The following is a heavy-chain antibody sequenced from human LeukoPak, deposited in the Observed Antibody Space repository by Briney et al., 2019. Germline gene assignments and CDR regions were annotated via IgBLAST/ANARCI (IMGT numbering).Heavy chain of an antibody. J-gene: IGHJ4*02. CDR1: GFTFSSYG. V-gene: IGHV3-30*03. Sequence: GGSLRLSCAASGFTFSSYGMHWVRQAPGKGLEWVAVISYDGSNKYYADSVKGRFTISRDNSKNTLYLQMNSLRAEDTAVYYCARTRYHSGWYGDFIWGQGTLVTVSS. CDR2: ISYDGSNK. CDR3: ARTRYHSGWYGDFI. D-gene: IGHD6-19*01.